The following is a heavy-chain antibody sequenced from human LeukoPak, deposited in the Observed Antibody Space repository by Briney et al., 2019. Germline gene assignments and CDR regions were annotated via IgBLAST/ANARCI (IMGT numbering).Heavy chain of an antibody. CDR1: GFSFSSYW. CDR3: ARQTGEEGWFDP. D-gene: IGHD7-27*01. V-gene: IGHV3-30-3*01. CDR2: ISYDGSNK. J-gene: IGHJ5*02. Sequence: GGSLRLSCATAGFSFSSYWMAWVRQAPGKGLEWVAVISYDGSNKYYADSVKGRFTISRDNAKNSLYLQMNSLRAEDTAVYYCARQTGEEGWFDPWGQGTLVTVSS.